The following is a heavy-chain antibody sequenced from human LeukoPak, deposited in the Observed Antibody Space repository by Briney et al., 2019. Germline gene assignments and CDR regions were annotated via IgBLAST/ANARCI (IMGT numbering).Heavy chain of an antibody. V-gene: IGHV5-51*01. CDR3: ARTRDNWNDVWFDP. Sequence: GESLKISCQGSGYSFTSYWIGWVRQMPGKGLEWMGIIYSGDSDTRYSPSFQGQVTISADKSISTAYLQWSSLKASDTAMYYCARTRDNWNDVWFDPWGQGTLVTVSS. CDR2: IYSGDSDT. D-gene: IGHD1-20*01. CDR1: GYSFTSYW. J-gene: IGHJ5*02.